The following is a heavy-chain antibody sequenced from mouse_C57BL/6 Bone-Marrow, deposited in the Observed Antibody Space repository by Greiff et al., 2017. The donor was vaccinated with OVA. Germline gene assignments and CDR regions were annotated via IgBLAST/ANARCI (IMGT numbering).Heavy chain of an antibody. Sequence: EVHLVESGPGLVKPSQSLSLPCSVTGYSITSGYYWNWIRQFPGNKLEWMGYISYDGSNNYNPSLKNRISITRDTSKNQFFLKLNSVTTEDTATYYCARERGSYGSSNFDYWGQGTTLTVSS. CDR3: ARERGSYGSSNFDY. V-gene: IGHV3-6*01. D-gene: IGHD1-1*01. CDR2: ISYDGSN. J-gene: IGHJ2*01. CDR1: GYSITSGYY.